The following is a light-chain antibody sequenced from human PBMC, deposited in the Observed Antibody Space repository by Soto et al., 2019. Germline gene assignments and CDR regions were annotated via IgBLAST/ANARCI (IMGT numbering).Light chain of an antibody. CDR3: QHYGDSSWT. Sequence: EILVTQSTGTLSLSPGERATLSCRASQSFSFNYLAWYQQTPGQAPRLLIYGASIRATGIPDRFSGSGSGTDFTLTISRLEPEDFAVYFCQHYGDSSWTFGQGTKVDIK. V-gene: IGKV3-20*01. CDR2: GAS. CDR1: QSFSFNY. J-gene: IGKJ1*01.